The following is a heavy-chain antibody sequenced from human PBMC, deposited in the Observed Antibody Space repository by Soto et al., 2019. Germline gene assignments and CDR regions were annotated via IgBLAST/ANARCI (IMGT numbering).Heavy chain of an antibody. CDR1: GFNFRSYA. Sequence: EVQLLESGGGLVQPGGSLRLSCAASGFNFRSYAMAWVRQAPGKGLEWVSTISGSGDSTSYADSVKGRFTISRDNSKNTLYLQMNSLRPEDTAVYYCAKRWGGSYYAAFDYWGQGTLLTVSS. CDR2: ISGSGDST. J-gene: IGHJ4*02. CDR3: AKRWGGSYYAAFDY. D-gene: IGHD1-26*01. V-gene: IGHV3-23*01.